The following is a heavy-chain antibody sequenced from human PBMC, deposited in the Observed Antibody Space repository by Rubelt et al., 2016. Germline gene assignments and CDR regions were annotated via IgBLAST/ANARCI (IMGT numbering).Heavy chain of an antibody. CDR3: AGGMITFGGVIEVGWFDP. V-gene: IGHV1-18*01. CDR1: GYTFTSYG. D-gene: IGHD3-16*02. CDR2: ISAYNGNT. Sequence: QVQLVQSGAEVKKPGASVKVSCKASGYTFTSYGISWVRQAPGQGLEWMGWISAYNGNTNYAQKCRGRATMTTDTSTSTASRELRSLRADDTAVYYCAGGMITFGGVIEVGWFDPWGQGTLVTVSS. J-gene: IGHJ5*02.